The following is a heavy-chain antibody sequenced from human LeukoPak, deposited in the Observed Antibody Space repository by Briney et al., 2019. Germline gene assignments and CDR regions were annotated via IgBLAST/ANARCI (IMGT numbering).Heavy chain of an antibody. J-gene: IGHJ6*02. CDR1: GYTFTSHY. CDR3: ARDGTVVTPHYYYGMDV. D-gene: IGHD4-23*01. CDR2: INPSDGST. V-gene: IGHV1-46*01. Sequence: PRASVKVSCKASGYTFTSHYMHWVRQAPGQGLEWMGIINPSDGSTSYAQKFQGRVTMTRDTSTSTVYMELSSLRSEDTAVYYCARDGTVVTPHYYYGMDVWGQGTTVTVSS.